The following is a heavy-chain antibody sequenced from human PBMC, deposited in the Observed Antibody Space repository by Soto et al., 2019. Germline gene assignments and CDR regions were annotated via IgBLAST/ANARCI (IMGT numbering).Heavy chain of an antibody. CDR1: GGSISSGDYY. Sequence: PSETLSLTCTVSGGSISSGDYYWSWIRQPPGKGLEWIGYIYYSGSTYYNPSLKSRVTISVDTSKNQFSLKLSSVTAADTAVYYCARXNQCTSCYPDYYYGMDVWGQGTTVTVSS. D-gene: IGHD2-2*01. CDR2: IYYSGST. J-gene: IGHJ6*02. V-gene: IGHV4-30-4*01. CDR3: ARXNQCTSCYPDYYYGMDV.